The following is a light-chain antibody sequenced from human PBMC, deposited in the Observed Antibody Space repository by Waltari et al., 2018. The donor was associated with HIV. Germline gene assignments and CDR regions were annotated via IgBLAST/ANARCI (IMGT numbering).Light chain of an antibody. CDR1: KLGNRY. CDR3: QAWDRSTYVV. Sequence: SFELTQPPSVSVSPGQTATITCSGDKLGNRYAYWYQQKPGQSPVLVIHQDSKRPSGIPERFSGSNSGNTVMLTISGTQATDEADYYCQAWDRSTYVVFGGGTKVTVL. CDR2: QDS. J-gene: IGLJ2*01. V-gene: IGLV3-1*01.